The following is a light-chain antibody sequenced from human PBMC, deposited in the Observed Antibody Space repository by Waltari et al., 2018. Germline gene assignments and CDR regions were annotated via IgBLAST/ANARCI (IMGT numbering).Light chain of an antibody. V-gene: IGLV1-47*01. Sequence: SVLTQPPAASGTPGQRVTISCSGSSSNIGRNYVYWYQKVPGTAPKLLIYRDDQRPAGVPDRFSVSTSGTSASLAISGLRSEDEAEYYCATWDDSLGGYVVFGGGTKLTVL. CDR3: ATWDDSLGGYVV. CDR1: SSNIGRNY. J-gene: IGLJ2*01. CDR2: RDD.